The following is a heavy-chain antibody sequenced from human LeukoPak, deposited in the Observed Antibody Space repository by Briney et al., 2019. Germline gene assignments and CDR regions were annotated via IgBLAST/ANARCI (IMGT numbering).Heavy chain of an antibody. J-gene: IGHJ3*02. D-gene: IGHD2-15*01. CDR1: GGSISSGGYY. CDR3: ARDCGSGGSCAEAFDI. Sequence: SETLSLTCTVSGGSISSGGYYWSWIRQHPGKGLEWIGYIYASGSTYYNPSLKSRVNVSVDTSKNQFSLKLSSVTAADTAVYSCARDCGSGGSCAEAFDIWGQGPMVTVSS. V-gene: IGHV4-31*03. CDR2: IYASGST.